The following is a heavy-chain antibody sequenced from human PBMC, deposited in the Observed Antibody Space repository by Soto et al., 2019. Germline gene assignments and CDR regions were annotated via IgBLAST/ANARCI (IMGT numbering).Heavy chain of an antibody. CDR1: GYTFTSYG. V-gene: IGHV1-18*01. J-gene: IGHJ4*02. CDR3: ATTPPLYYGDPLPWHYFDY. D-gene: IGHD4-17*01. Sequence: QVQLVQSGAEVKKPGASVKVSCKASGYTFTSYGISWVRQAPGQGLEWMGWISAYNGNTNYAQKLQGRVTMTTDTSTSTAYRAPRSLRAHDTAEYYCATTPPLYYGDPLPWHYFDYWGKGTLVTASS. CDR2: ISAYNGNT.